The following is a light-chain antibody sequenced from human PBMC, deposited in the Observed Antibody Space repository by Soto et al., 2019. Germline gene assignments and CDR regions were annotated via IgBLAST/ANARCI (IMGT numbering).Light chain of an antibody. Sequence: EIVMTQSPATLSVSPGGRATLSCRASQSISGTLAWYQQKPGQAPRLLIYGASTRATSFPARFSGSGSGTDFTLTITSLPPEAFAAYSCQQYNNWPWTFGQGTKVDIK. CDR2: GAS. V-gene: IGKV3-15*01. CDR3: QQYNNWPWT. CDR1: QSISGT. J-gene: IGKJ1*01.